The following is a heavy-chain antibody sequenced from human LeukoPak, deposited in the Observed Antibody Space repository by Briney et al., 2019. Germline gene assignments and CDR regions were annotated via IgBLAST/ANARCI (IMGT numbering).Heavy chain of an antibody. D-gene: IGHD2-15*01. V-gene: IGHV4-59*01. J-gene: IGHJ5*02. CDR3: TRGSRYCSSGSCYGWFDP. Sequence: SETLSLTCTVSGGSISSYYWSWIRQPPGKGLEWIGYIYYSGSTNYNPSLKSRVTISVDTSKNQLSLKLNSVTAADTAIYYCTRGSRYCSSGSCYGWFDPWGQGTLVTVSS. CDR1: GGSISSYY. CDR2: IYYSGST.